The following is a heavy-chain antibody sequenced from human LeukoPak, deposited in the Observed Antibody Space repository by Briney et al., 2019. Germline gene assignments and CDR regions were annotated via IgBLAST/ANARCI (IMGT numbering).Heavy chain of an antibody. Sequence: SETLSLTCTVSGGSISSYYWSWIRQPAGKGLEWIGRIYTSGSTNYNPSLKSRVTMSVDTSKNQFSLKLSSVTAADTAVYYCARHDAIRGQFPYIVVVPAAILGKQIDIWGQGTMVTVSS. CDR3: ARHDAIRGQFPYIVVVPAAILGKQIDI. D-gene: IGHD2-2*01. J-gene: IGHJ3*02. V-gene: IGHV4-4*07. CDR2: IYTSGST. CDR1: GGSISSYY.